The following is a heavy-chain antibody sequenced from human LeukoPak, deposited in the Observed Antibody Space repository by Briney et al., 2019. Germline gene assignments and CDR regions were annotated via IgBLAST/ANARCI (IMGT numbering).Heavy chain of an antibody. CDR2: IKQDGSEK. CDR1: GFTLSTYW. J-gene: IGHJ4*02. D-gene: IGHD6-19*01. CDR3: ARDRGSSGRLGRFDN. Sequence: GGSLRLSCAASGFTLSTYWMTWVRKAPGKGLEWVANIKQDGSEKYYVDSVKGRFTISRDNAKKLLYLQMNSLRVEDTAVYYCARDRGSSGRLGRFDNWGRGTLVTVSP. V-gene: IGHV3-7*01.